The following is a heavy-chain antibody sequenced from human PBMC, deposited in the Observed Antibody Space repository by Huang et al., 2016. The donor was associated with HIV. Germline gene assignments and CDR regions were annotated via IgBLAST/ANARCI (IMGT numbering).Heavy chain of an antibody. Sequence: QIQLMQSGPELKQPGASVKVSCKASGYTFTSYGITRVRQAPGQGPAWVVWISDCSSDTEYAKKVQGRVTLTTGTTTNIAYMELRSLRSDDTAKYYCARDPKYHSIGYYRQRRGIDIWGQGTMVIVSS. CDR3: ARDPKYHSIGYYRQRRGIDI. CDR2: ISDCSSDT. V-gene: IGHV1-18*01. D-gene: IGHD3-22*01. J-gene: IGHJ3*02. CDR1: GYTFTSYG.